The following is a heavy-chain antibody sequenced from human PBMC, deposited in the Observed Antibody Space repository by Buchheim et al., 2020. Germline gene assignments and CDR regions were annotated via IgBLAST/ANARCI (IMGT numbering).Heavy chain of an antibody. J-gene: IGHJ6*02. CDR3: ARHGSDGEADYYYYGMDI. CDR1: GGSISSYY. V-gene: IGHV4-59*01. Sequence: QVQLQESGPGLVKPSETLSLTCTVSGGSISSYYWSWIRQPPGKGLEWIGYIYYSGRTNYNPSLKSRVTISVDTSKNQFSLKQSSVTAADTAVYYCARHGSDGEADYYYYGMDIWGQGTT. D-gene: IGHD1-26*01. CDR2: IYYSGRT.